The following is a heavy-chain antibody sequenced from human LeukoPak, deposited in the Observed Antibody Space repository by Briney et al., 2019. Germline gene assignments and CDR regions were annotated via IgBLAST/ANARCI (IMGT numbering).Heavy chain of an antibody. D-gene: IGHD3-9*01. Sequence: GGSLRLSCAASGFTFSSYAMSWVRQAPGKGLEWVSAISGSGGGTYYADSVKGRFTIPRDNSKNTLYLQMNSLRAEDTAVYYCATPQVLRYFDWLSHRNFDYWGQGTLVTVSS. CDR3: ATPQVLRYFDWLSHRNFDY. J-gene: IGHJ4*02. CDR1: GFTFSSYA. CDR2: ISGSGGGT. V-gene: IGHV3-23*01.